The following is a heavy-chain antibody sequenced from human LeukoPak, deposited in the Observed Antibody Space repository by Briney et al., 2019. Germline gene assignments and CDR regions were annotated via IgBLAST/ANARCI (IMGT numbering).Heavy chain of an antibody. Sequence: GESLKISCKGSGCIFSNYWIGWGRRMPGKGGEWRGIVYPGDSVTRYSPSFQGEVTISADKPITNAYLQWSSLKASDTAMYYCVRFAYGSDFFPGHYWGQGTRVTVSS. CDR3: VRFAYGSDFFPGHY. J-gene: IGHJ4*02. D-gene: IGHD6-19*01. V-gene: IGHV5-51*04. CDR2: VYPGDSVT. CDR1: GCIFSNYW.